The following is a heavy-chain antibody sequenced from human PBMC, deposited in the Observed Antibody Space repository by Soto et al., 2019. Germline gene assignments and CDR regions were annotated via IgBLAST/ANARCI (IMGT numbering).Heavy chain of an antibody. CDR1: GGSFSGYY. CDR2: INHSGST. J-gene: IGHJ5*02. Sequence: LSLTCAVYGGSFSGYYWSWIRQPPGKGLEWIGEINHSGSTNYNPSLKSRVTISVDTSKNQFSLKLSSVTAADTAVYYCARGPDIVAGGNWFDPWGQGTLVTVSS. D-gene: IGHD2-15*01. V-gene: IGHV4-34*01. CDR3: ARGPDIVAGGNWFDP.